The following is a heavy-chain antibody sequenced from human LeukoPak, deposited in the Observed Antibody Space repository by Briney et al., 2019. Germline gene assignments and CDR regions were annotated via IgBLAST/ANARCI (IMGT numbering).Heavy chain of an antibody. D-gene: IGHD2-15*01. V-gene: IGHV4-4*07. CDR1: GGSISSYY. J-gene: IGHJ4*02. Sequence: SETLSLTCTVSGGSISSYYWSRIRQPAGKGLEWIGRIYTSGSTNYNPSLKSRVTMSVDTSKNQFSLKLSSVTAADTAVYYCASANSLGYCSGGSCYDYWGQGTLVTVSS. CDR3: ASANSLGYCSGGSCYDY. CDR2: IYTSGST.